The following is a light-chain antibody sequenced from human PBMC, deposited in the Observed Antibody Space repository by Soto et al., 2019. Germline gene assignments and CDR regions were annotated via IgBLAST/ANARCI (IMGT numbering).Light chain of an antibody. J-gene: IGLJ1*01. CDR1: TSNIGGNT. Sequence: QSVLTQPPSASGTPGQRVTISCSGSTSNIGGNTVTWCQQLPGTAPKLLIYSDNQRPSGVPDRFSGSKSGTTASLAISGLQSEDEADYYCAAWDDSLKGYVFGTGTNLTIL. CDR3: AAWDDSLKGYV. CDR2: SDN. V-gene: IGLV1-44*01.